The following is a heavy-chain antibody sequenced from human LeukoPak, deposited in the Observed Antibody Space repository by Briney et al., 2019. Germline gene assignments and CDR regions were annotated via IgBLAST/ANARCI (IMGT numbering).Heavy chain of an antibody. Sequence: PGGSLRLSCAASGFILRSYWMSWVRQAPGKGLEWVANIKQDGSEKYYVDSVKGRFTISRDNSNNALYLQMNSLRAEDTAVYYCGREQRGTLTGYYVDYWGQGALVTVSS. J-gene: IGHJ4*02. CDR1: GFILRSYW. CDR2: IKQDGSEK. CDR3: GREQRGTLTGYYVDY. D-gene: IGHD3-9*01. V-gene: IGHV3-7*01.